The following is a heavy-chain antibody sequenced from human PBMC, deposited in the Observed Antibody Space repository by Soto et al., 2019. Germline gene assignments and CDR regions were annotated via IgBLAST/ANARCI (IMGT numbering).Heavy chain of an antibody. CDR1: GASLSDNY. V-gene: IGHV4-34*01. CDR3: ARDLVPYFYGSGDDY. J-gene: IGHJ4*02. Sequence: PSETLSLTCAVYGASLSDNYCNWLRQPPGKGLEWIGEINHSGNTNYNPSLRGRVTISVDTSKNEFSLKLSSVTAADTAVYYCARDLVPYFYGSGDDYWGQGTLVTVSS. CDR2: INHSGNT. D-gene: IGHD3-10*01.